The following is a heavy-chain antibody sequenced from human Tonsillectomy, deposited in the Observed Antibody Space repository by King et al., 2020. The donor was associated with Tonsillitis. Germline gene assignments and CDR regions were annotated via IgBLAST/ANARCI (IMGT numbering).Heavy chain of an antibody. CDR1: GFSLSTSGVG. J-gene: IGHJ4*02. V-gene: IGHV2-5*02. D-gene: IGHD4-17*01. Sequence: ITLKESGPTLVKPTQTLTLTCTFSGFSLSTSGVGVGWIRQPPGKALEWLALIYWDDDKRYSASVKSRLTITKDTSKNQVVLTMTNMDPVDTATYYCAHRPIATTPWRGGDYFDSWGQGILVTVSS. CDR2: IYWDDDK. CDR3: AHRPIATTPWRGGDYFDS.